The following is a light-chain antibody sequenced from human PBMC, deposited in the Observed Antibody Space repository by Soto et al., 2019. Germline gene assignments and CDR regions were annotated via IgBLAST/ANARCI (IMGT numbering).Light chain of an antibody. V-gene: IGKV3-15*01. CDR1: QSVSSK. J-gene: IGKJ1*01. CDR2: SAS. Sequence: EIVMTQSPATLSLSPGQRATLSCRASQSVSSKLAWYQQRPGQAPRLLIYSASTRATGIPARFSGSGSGTEFTLPISSLQSEDFAVYYCHQYNHWLTWTFGQGTKVEI. CDR3: HQYNHWLTWT.